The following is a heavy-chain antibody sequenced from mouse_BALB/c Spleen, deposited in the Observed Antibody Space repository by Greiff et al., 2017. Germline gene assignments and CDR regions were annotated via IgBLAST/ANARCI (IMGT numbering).Heavy chain of an antibody. V-gene: IGHV1S26*01. Sequence: VQLQQPGAELVKPGASVKLSCKASGYTFTSYWMHWVKLRPGQGLEWIGYINPSSGYTNYNQKFKDKATLTADKSSSTAYMQLSSLTSEDSAVYYCARDGYYSWFAYWGQGTLVTVSA. CDR1: GYTFTSYW. J-gene: IGHJ3*01. CDR2: INPSSGYT. D-gene: IGHD2-3*01. CDR3: ARDGYYSWFAY.